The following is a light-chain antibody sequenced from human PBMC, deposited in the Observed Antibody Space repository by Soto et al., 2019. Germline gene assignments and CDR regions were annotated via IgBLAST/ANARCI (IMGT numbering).Light chain of an antibody. CDR2: LGS. V-gene: IGKV2-28*01. CDR3: MQALQTPPT. CDR1: QSLLYSNKYNY. Sequence: DIVMTQSPLSLPVTPGEPASISCRSSQSLLYSNKYNYLDWYLQKPGQSPQLLIYLGSNRASGVPDRFSGSGSGTDFTLKISRVEAEDVGVYYCMQALQTPPTFGQGTKVDIK. J-gene: IGKJ1*01.